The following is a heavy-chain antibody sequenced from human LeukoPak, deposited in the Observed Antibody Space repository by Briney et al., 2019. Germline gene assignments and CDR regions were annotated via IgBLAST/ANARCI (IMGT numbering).Heavy chain of an antibody. CDR1: GGSISSYY. V-gene: IGHV4-59*01. J-gene: IGHJ4*02. Sequence: SETLSLTCTVSGGSISSYYWSWIRQPPGKGLEWIGYIYYSGSTNCNPSLKSRVTISVDTSKNQFSLKLSSVTAADTAVYYCARGNPPDLGYWGQGTLVTVSS. CDR3: ARGNPPDLGY. CDR2: IYYSGST. D-gene: IGHD1-14*01.